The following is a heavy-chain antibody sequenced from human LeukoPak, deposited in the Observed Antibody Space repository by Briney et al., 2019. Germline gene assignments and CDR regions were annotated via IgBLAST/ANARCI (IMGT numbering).Heavy chain of an antibody. CDR3: ARGGRYDSSAIGRWFDP. J-gene: IGHJ5*02. Sequence: KTSETLSLTCTVSGGSINSYYWSWIRQPPGKGLQWIGYIYYSGSTNYNPSLKSRVTISVDTSKNQFSLKLSSVTAADTAVYYCARGGRYDSSAIGRWFDPWGQGTLVTVSS. D-gene: IGHD3-22*01. V-gene: IGHV4-59*01. CDR2: IYYSGST. CDR1: GGSINSYY.